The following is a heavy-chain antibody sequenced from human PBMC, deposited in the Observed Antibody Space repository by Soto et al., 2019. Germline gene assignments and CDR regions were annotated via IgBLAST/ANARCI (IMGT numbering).Heavy chain of an antibody. CDR1: GFSFSTSW. CDR3: ARGPTGWYGYGY. D-gene: IGHD6-19*01. Sequence: EVQLVESGGGLIQPGGSLRLSCTASGFSFSTSWMHWVRQAPGKGLVWVARISRDGSTTNYADSVRGRFTVSRDNARNTLYVQMNSLKVEDTALYYCARGPTGWYGYGYWGEGTLVTVSS. CDR2: ISRDGSTT. J-gene: IGHJ4*02. V-gene: IGHV3-74*01.